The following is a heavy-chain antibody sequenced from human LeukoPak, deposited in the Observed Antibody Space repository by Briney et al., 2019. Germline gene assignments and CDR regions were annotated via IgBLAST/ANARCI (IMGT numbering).Heavy chain of an antibody. CDR3: ARGVTMIRGAVMYPYFFDF. J-gene: IGHJ4*02. CDR2: INRDGSEK. V-gene: IGHV3-7*03. Sequence: GGSLRLSCVASGFTFGDFFMSWVRQAPGKGLEWVTNINRDGSEKFHVDSVRGRFTISRDNAKNALFLQMHSLRADDTAMYFCARGVTMIRGAVMYPYFFDFWGRGTLVTVSS. CDR1: GFTFGDFF. D-gene: IGHD3-10*01.